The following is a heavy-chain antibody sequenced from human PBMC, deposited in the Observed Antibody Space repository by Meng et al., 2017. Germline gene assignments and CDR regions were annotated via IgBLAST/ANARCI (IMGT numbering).Heavy chain of an antibody. J-gene: IGHJ5*02. CDR2: INTTTGNP. V-gene: IGHV7-4-1*02. D-gene: IGHD2-15*01. Sequence: QGELVETVAGLEKPGGSVRVSCKASGNTFTSYAMNWVRQAPGEEVEWMGGINTTTGNPTYSEGFTGRCVFSLDTSVSTAYLQISSRMAEDTAVYYCARLVAGTFGQLFDPWGQGTLVTVSS. CDR1: GNTFTSYA. CDR3: ARLVAGTFGQLFDP.